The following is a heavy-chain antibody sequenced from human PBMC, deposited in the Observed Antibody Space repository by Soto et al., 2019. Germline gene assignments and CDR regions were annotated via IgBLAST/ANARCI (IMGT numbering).Heavy chain of an antibody. V-gene: IGHV1-18*01. CDR2: ISAFNGNA. Sequence: QVQLVQSGAEVKKSGASVKVSCKASGYTFTNYGISWVRQAPGQGLEWMGWISAFNGNANSAQKLQGRVTMTTDTSTRTAYMELMSLRSDDTAVYYCARDTATVSLSLYDYWGQGTLVTVSS. D-gene: IGHD5-18*01. J-gene: IGHJ4*02. CDR1: GYTFTNYG. CDR3: ARDTATVSLSLYDY.